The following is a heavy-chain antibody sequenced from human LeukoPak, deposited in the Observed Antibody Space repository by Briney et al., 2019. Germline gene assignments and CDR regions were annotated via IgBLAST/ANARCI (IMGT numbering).Heavy chain of an antibody. Sequence: ASVKVSCKASGYTFTSHYMHWVRQAPGQGLEWMGIINPSGGSTSYAQKFQGRVTMTRDTSTSTVYMELSSLRSEDTAVYYCARIRGSGSPSYYFDYWGQGTLVTVSS. CDR2: INPSGGST. D-gene: IGHD3-10*01. CDR1: GYTFTSHY. CDR3: ARIRGSGSPSYYFDY. V-gene: IGHV1-46*01. J-gene: IGHJ4*02.